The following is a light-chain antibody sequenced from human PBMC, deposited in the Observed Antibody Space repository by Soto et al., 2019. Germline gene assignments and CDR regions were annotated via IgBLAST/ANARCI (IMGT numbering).Light chain of an antibody. V-gene: IGLV1-40*01. CDR2: GNN. J-gene: IGLJ1*01. CDR1: SSNIGAGYD. CDR3: QSYDGSLRI. Sequence: QSVLTQPPSVSGAPGQTVTISCTGSSSNIGAGYDVHWYQHLSGTAPRLLIYGNNNRPSGVPDRFSGSKSGTSAALTISGLRAEDEAEYYCQSYDGSLRIFGTGTKLTVL.